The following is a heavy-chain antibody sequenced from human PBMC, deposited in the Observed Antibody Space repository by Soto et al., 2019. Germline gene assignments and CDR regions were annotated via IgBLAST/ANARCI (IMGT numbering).Heavy chain of an antibody. Sequence: QVHLVQSGVEVKTPGASVKVSCQASGYTFFTYDISWVRQAPGQGLEWMGWISTYSGDTKYAQKFQGRVTMTTDTSTTTAYLELRSLSSDDTAVYYCARHHGPTTSENWFDPLGQGTLVTVSS. CDR2: ISTYSGDT. J-gene: IGHJ5*02. CDR3: ARHHGPTTSENWFDP. V-gene: IGHV1-18*01. D-gene: IGHD5-12*01. CDR1: GYTFFTYD.